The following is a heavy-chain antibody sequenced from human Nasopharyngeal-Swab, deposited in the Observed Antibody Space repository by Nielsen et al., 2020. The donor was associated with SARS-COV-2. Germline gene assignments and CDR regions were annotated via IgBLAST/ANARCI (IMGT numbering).Heavy chain of an antibody. V-gene: IGHV3-30-3*01. CDR3: ARDLGGYYGD. D-gene: IGHD3-22*01. CDR1: GFTFSSYA. Sequence: GGSLRLSCAASGFTFSSYAMHWVCQAPGKGLEWVAVISYDGSNKYYADSVKGRFTISRDNSKNTLYLQMNSLRAEDTAMYYCARDLGGYYGDWGQGTLVTVSS. CDR2: ISYDGSNK. J-gene: IGHJ4*02.